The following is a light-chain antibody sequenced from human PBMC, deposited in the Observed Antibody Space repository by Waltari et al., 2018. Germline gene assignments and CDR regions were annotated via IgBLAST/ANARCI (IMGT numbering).Light chain of an antibody. Sequence: DIQMTQSPSSLPASVGDRVTITYRASQIISSYLNWYQQKPGKAPKLLIYVASSLQGGAPSRFSGSGSGTDFTLTISSLQPEDFATYYCQQSYSTPYTFGQGTKLEIK. V-gene: IGKV1-39*01. J-gene: IGKJ2*01. CDR3: QQSYSTPYT. CDR2: VAS. CDR1: QIISSY.